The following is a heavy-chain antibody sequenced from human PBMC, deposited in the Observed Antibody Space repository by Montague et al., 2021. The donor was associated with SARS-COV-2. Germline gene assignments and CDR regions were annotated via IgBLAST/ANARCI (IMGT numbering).Heavy chain of an antibody. D-gene: IGHD3-3*01. Sequence: SETLSLTCTVSGGSISSSNCYWGWKPQTPGKGLESVGSNNESGSTYYTPSLKIRVSISVYTSKNQLSLRLSSVTAADTAVCNLARHCVRDTIFGVVMIFDAFDIWGQGTMVTVSS. CDR1: GGSISSSNCY. V-gene: IGHV4-39*01. CDR2: NNESGST. J-gene: IGHJ3*02. CDR3: ARHCVRDTIFGVVMIFDAFDI.